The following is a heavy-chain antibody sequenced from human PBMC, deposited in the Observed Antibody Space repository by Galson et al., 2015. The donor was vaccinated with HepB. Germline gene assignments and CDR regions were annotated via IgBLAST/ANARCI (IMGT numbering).Heavy chain of an antibody. CDR1: GFTFSSYA. V-gene: IGHV3-30*04. Sequence: SLRLSCAASGFTFSSYAMHWVRQAPGKGLEWVAVISYDGSNKYYADSVKGRFTISRDNSKNTLYLQMNSLRAEDTAVYYCAREISRYYFDYWGQGTLVTVSS. D-gene: IGHD3-16*01. J-gene: IGHJ4*02. CDR2: ISYDGSNK. CDR3: AREISRYYFDY.